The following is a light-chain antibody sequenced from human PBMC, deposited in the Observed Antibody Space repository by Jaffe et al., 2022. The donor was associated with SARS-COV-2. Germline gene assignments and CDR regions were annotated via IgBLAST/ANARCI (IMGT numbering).Light chain of an antibody. V-gene: IGLV1-47*01. J-gene: IGLJ3*02. CDR2: RND. CDR1: SSNIGSNY. Sequence: QSVLTQPPSASGTPGQRVTISCSGSSSNIGSNYVYWYQHLPGTAPKLLIYRNDERPSGVPDRFSGSKSGTSASLAISGLRSEDETDYYCAAWDDSLRGTVFGGGTKVTVL. CDR3: AAWDDSLRGTV.